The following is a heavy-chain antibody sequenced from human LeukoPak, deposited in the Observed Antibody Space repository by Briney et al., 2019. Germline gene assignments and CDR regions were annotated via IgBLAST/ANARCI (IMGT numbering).Heavy chain of an antibody. CDR1: GFTFSSYS. CDR3: ARAPLLWVPDAFDI. D-gene: IGHD1-26*01. Sequence: GGSLRLSCAASGFTFSSYSMNWVRQAPGKGLEWVSGIYSGGSTYYADSVKGRFTISRDNSKNTLYLQMNSLRAEDTAVYYCARAPLLWVPDAFDIWGQGTMVTVSS. J-gene: IGHJ3*02. CDR2: IYSGGST. V-gene: IGHV3-66*01.